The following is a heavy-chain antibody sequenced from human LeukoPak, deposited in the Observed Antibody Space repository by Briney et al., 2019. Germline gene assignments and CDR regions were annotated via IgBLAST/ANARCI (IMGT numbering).Heavy chain of an antibody. J-gene: IGHJ4*02. V-gene: IGHV3-23*01. CDR2: ISGSGGAS. CDR3: ARIPANSYCFDY. CDR1: GFTFSSFA. Sequence: PGGSLRLSCAASGFTFSSFAMSWVSRAPGKCLEWVSSISGSGGASYYADSVKGRFTISRDDARNSVFLQMNSLRAEDTAVYYCARIPANSYCFDYWGPGSLVTVSS.